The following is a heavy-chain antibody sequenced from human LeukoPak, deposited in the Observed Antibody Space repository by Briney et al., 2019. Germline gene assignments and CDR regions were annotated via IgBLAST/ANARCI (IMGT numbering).Heavy chain of an antibody. J-gene: IGHJ5*02. D-gene: IGHD3-10*01. V-gene: IGHV3-74*01. Sequence: PGGSLRLSCAASGFTSSSYWMHWVRQVPGKGLVWVSRISGDGTARNYADSVKGRFTISRDDAKNTVDLQMNSLRGEDTAVCYCVRGRGSYGWFDPWGQGTLVTVSS. CDR3: VRGRGSYGWFDP. CDR1: GFTSSSYW. CDR2: ISGDGTAR.